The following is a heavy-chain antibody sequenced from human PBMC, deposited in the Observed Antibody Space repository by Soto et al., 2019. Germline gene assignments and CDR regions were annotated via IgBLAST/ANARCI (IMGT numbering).Heavy chain of an antibody. CDR3: AISQEVVVVPAAPIDY. J-gene: IGHJ4*02. CDR1: GYTFSNYY. Sequence: ASVKVSCKTSGYTFSNYYINWVRQAPGQGLQWTGRINPSGGSTSYAQKFQGRVTMSRVTSTSTVYMDLSSLSSEDTAVYYCAISQEVVVVPAAPIDYWGQGTLVAVAS. CDR2: INPSGGST. V-gene: IGHV1-46*01. D-gene: IGHD2-2*01.